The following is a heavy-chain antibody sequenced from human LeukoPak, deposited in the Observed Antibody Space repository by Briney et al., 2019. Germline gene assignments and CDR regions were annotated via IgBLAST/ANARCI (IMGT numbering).Heavy chain of an antibody. J-gene: IGHJ6*03. Sequence: GGSLRLSCAASGFRFSNYEMNWVRQAPGKGLEWVSHISSSGSIIFYADSVKGRFTISRDNAKNSLYLQMNSLRAEDTSVYDCAGRLSSDYYYMDVWGKGTTVTVSS. V-gene: IGHV3-48*03. CDR2: ISSSGSII. CDR1: GFRFSNYE. CDR3: AGRLSSDYYYMDV.